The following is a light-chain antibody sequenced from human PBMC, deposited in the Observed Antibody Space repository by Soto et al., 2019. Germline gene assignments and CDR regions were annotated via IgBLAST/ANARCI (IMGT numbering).Light chain of an antibody. CDR2: EVS. CDR3: TSYTSSSTIYV. CDR1: SSDIGGYNY. Sequence: QSALTQPASVSGSPGQSITISCTGTSSDIGGYNYVSWYQQHPGKAHKLMVYEVSTRASGVSNRCSGSKSGNTASLSISSLHDEDEADYYCTSYTSSSTIYVFGTGTKLTVL. J-gene: IGLJ1*01. V-gene: IGLV2-14*01.